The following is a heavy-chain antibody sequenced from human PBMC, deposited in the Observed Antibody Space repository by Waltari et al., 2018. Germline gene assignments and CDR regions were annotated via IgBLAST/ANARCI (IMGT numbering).Heavy chain of an antibody. CDR3: ARLVWFGAWIDN. D-gene: IGHD3-10*01. J-gene: IGHJ4*02. Sequence: QVQLQESGPGMLRPSETLSLTCTVCGDSIKTDTYYWGWIRPSPGKGLECLGTIHSSGTTYVPASLEPRVPISVDTFNNRFSLNLRSATAADTAVYFCARLVWFGAWIDNWGQGSLVTVSS. CDR2: IHSSGTT. CDR1: GDSIKTDTYY. V-gene: IGHV4-39*01.